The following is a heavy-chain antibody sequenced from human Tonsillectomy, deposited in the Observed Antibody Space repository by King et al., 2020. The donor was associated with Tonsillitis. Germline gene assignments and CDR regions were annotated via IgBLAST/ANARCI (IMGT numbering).Heavy chain of an antibody. J-gene: IGHJ3*02. CDR3: AKDKGATYYDTGRGAFDI. CDR2: ISSTSRYI. V-gene: IGHV3-21*01. Sequence: VQLVESGGGLVKPGGSLRLSCTTSGFTFSNSDFNWVRQAPGRGLEWVSSISSTSRYIQYADSVKGRFTVSRDNAKNSLYLHMNSLRAEDTAVYYCAKDKGATYYDTGRGAFDIWGQGTMVIVSS. CDR1: GFTFSNSD. D-gene: IGHD3-22*01.